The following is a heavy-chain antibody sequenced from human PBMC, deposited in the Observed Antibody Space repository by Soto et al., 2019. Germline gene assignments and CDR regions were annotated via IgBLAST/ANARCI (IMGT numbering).Heavy chain of an antibody. CDR2: IYYSGST. CDR1: GGSISSYY. Sequence: PSETLSLTCTVSGGSISSYYWSWIRQPPGKGLEWIGYIYYSGSTNYNPSLKSRVTISVDTSKNQFSLKLSSVTAADTAVYYCARDLDYMDVWCKGTTVTVSS. J-gene: IGHJ6*03. CDR3: ARDLDYMDV. V-gene: IGHV4-59*01.